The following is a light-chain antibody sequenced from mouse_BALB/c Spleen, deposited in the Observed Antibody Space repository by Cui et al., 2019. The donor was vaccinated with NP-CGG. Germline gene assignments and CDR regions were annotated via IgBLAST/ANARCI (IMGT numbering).Light chain of an antibody. CDR2: GTN. Sequence: HAVVTQDSALTTSPGETVTLTCRSSTGAVTTSNYANWVQEKPDHLFTGLIGGTNNRAPGVPARFSGSLIGDKAALTITGAQTEDEAIYFCALWYSSHWVFGGGTKLTFL. CDR1: TGAVTTSNY. V-gene: IGLV1*01. J-gene: IGLJ1*01. CDR3: ALWYSSHWV.